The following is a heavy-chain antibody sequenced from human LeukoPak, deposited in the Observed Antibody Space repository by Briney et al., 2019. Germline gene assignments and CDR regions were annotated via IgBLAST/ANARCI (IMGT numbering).Heavy chain of an antibody. D-gene: IGHD4-17*01. V-gene: IGHV4-59*01. CDR1: GGSISSYY. CDR2: IHYSGST. Sequence: SETLSLTCTVSGGSISSYYWSWIRQPPGKGLEWIGYIHYSGSTNYNPSLMSRVTISVDTSKNQFSLKLSSVTAADTAVYYCARDYGDYGNWFDPWGQGTLVTVSS. CDR3: ARDYGDYGNWFDP. J-gene: IGHJ5*02.